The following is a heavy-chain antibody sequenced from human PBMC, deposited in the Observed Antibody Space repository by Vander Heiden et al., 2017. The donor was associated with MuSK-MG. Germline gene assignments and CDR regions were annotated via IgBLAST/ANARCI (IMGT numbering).Heavy chain of an antibody. CDR1: GGSFSGYY. Sequence: QVQLQQWGAGLLKPSETLSLTCAVYGGSFSGYYWSWIRQPPGKGLGWIGEINHSGSTNYNPSLKSRVTISVDTSKNQFSLKLSSVTAADTAVYYCARGDYDFWSGYLDNWFDPWGQGTLVTVSS. CDR3: ARGDYDFWSGYLDNWFDP. J-gene: IGHJ5*02. CDR2: INHSGST. V-gene: IGHV4-34*01. D-gene: IGHD3-3*01.